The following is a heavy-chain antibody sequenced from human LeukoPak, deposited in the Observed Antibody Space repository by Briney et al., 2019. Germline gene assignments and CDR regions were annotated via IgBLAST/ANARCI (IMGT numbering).Heavy chain of an antibody. CDR3: AREGRYCSSTSCYQDV. CDR2: IWYDGSNK. D-gene: IGHD2-2*01. Sequence: GGSLRLSCAASGFTFSSNGMHWVRQAPGKGLEWVAVIWYDGSNKYYADSVKGRFTISRDNSKNTLYLQMNSLRAEDTAVYYCAREGRYCSSTSCYQDVWGQGTTVTVSS. CDR1: GFTFSSNG. V-gene: IGHV3-33*01. J-gene: IGHJ6*02.